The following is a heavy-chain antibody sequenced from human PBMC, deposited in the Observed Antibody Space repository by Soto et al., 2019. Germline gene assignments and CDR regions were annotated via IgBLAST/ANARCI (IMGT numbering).Heavy chain of an antibody. Sequence: QVQLEASGPGLVKPSQTLSLTCSVSGGSIRSGGYFWTWIRQHPGKGLEYIGHIYSSGSTYYIPSLRRRLTMSLDTSKNQFSLNLTSVTAADTALYFCARLNSGLYQSVDSGGQGALVTVSS. CDR2: IYSSGST. CDR1: GGSIRSGGYF. D-gene: IGHD2-8*01. V-gene: IGHV4-31*03. CDR3: ARLNSGLYQSVDS. J-gene: IGHJ4*02.